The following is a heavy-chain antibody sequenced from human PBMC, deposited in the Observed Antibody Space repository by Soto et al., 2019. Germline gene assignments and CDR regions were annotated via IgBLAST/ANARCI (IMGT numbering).Heavy chain of an antibody. CDR2: INAGNGNT. CDR3: ARDGYCSGGSCYSDAFDI. J-gene: IGHJ3*02. CDR1: GYTFTSYA. V-gene: IGHV1-3*01. Sequence: ASVKVSCKASGYTFTSYAMHWVRQAPGQRLEWMGWINAGNGNTKYSQKFQGRVTMTRDTSISTAYMELSRLRSDDTAVYYCARDGYCSGGSCYSDAFDIWGQGTMVTVSS. D-gene: IGHD2-15*01.